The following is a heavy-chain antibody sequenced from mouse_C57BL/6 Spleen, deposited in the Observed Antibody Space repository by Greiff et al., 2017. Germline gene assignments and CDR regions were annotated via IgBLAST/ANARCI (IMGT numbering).Heavy chain of an antibody. Sequence: VQLQQSGAELVKPGASVQMSCKASGYTFTTYPIEWMKQNHGKSLEWIGNFHPYNDDTKYNDKFKGKATLTVEKSSSTVYLELSRLTSDDSAVYYCSIAAVVATGYFDYWGQVTTLTVSS. CDR3: SIAAVVATGYFDY. CDR2: FHPYNDDT. D-gene: IGHD1-1*01. CDR1: GYTFTTYP. V-gene: IGHV1-47*01. J-gene: IGHJ2*01.